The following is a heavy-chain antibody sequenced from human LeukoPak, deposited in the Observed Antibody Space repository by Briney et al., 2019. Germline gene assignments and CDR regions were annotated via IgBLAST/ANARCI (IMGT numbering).Heavy chain of an antibody. D-gene: IGHD3-3*01. V-gene: IGHV3-9*01. CDR1: GFTFEDYA. CDR2: ISWNSGSI. J-gene: IGHJ4*02. Sequence: GGSLRLSCAASGFTFEDYAMHWVRQVPGKGLEWVSGISWNSGSIGYADSVKGRFTISRDNSKNTLYLQMSSLRAEDTAVYYCAKDYRPHDFWSGLVDYWGQGTLVTVSS. CDR3: AKDYRPHDFWSGLVDY.